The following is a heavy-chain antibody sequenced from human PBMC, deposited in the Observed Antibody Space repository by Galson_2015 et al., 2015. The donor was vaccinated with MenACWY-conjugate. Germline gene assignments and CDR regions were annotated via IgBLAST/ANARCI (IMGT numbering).Heavy chain of an antibody. CDR1: GFRFSGYD. CDR2: IRYDGIHK. CDR3: AKLGNSGGIDP. V-gene: IGHV3-30*02. D-gene: IGHD3-16*01. J-gene: IGHJ5*02. Sequence: SLRLSCAASGFRFSGYDMHWVRQSPGEGPEWVALIRYDGIHKNYSESVKGRFTISRDNSKNTLTLQMNSLRVEDTAVYYCAKLGNSGGIDPWGQ.